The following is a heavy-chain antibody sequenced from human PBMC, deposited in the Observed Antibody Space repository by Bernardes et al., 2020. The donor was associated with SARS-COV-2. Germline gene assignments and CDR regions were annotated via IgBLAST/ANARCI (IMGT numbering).Heavy chain of an antibody. J-gene: IGHJ4*02. CDR1: AYTFTGYF. D-gene: IGHD2-21*02. Sequence: ASVKVSCKASAYTFTGYFIHWVRQAPGQRLEWMGWNNPNTGGTNYIQKFQGRVTMTRDTSITTAYMELSRLGSDDTAIYYCARTRTTISTTGIPVDYWGQGTLVTVSS. CDR2: NNPNTGGT. CDR3: ARTRTTISTTGIPVDY. V-gene: IGHV1-2*02.